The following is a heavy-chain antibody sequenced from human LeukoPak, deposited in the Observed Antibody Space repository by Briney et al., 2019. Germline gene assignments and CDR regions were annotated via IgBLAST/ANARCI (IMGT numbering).Heavy chain of an antibody. D-gene: IGHD3-10*01. CDR2: IKEDGSEK. CDR1: GFSFRTYW. Sequence: GGSLRLPCAASGFSFRTYWMSWVRQAPGKGLEWVANIKEDGSEKNYVDSVKGRFTISRDNAKNSLYLQMNSLRAEDTAVYYCARSGSGFDYWGQGTLVTVSS. J-gene: IGHJ4*02. CDR3: ARSGSGFDY. V-gene: IGHV3-7*01.